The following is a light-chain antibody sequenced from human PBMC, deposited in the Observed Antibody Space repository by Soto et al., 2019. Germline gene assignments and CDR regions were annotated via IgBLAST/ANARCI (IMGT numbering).Light chain of an antibody. J-gene: IGKJ1*01. V-gene: IGKV1-5*01. CDR1: QSISSW. Sequence: DIQMTQSPSTLSASVGDRVTITCRASQSISSWLAWYQQKPGKAPKLLIYDASSLESGVPSRFSGSGSGTDFTLTISNLQPDHFATYYCQQYNSYSWTFGQANKVEIK. CDR3: QQYNSYSWT. CDR2: DAS.